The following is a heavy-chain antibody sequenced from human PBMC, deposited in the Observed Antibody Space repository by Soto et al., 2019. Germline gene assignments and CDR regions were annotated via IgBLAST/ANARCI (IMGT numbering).Heavy chain of an antibody. V-gene: IGHV3-30*18. J-gene: IGHJ4*02. D-gene: IGHD5-12*01. CDR1: SFTFGSGG. CDR3: AKDRQRWLQVLNAIDS. CDR2: ISYDGSNK. Sequence: PGGPLRLSCATCSFTFGSGGKQWARQAPDKGLEWVAVISYDGSNKYYADSVKGRFTISRDNSKNTLYLQMNSLRAEDTAVYYCAKDRQRWLQVLNAIDSWGLGDLVRISS.